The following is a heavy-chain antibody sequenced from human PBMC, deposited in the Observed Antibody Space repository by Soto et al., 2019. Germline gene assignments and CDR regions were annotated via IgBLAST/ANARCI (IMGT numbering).Heavy chain of an antibody. CDR2: IYHSGAT. J-gene: IGHJ4*02. Sequence: QVQLQESGPGLVRPSGTLALTCAVSGGSISSSNWWNWVRQPPGKGLEWIGEIYHSGATNYNPTLNSRVTISVDKSKNQFSLNLGSVTAAGTAGYYCTRAVGYCSGGSCHGLDYWGQGTLVTVSS. CDR1: GGSISSSNW. CDR3: TRAVGYCSGGSCHGLDY. V-gene: IGHV4-4*02. D-gene: IGHD2-15*01.